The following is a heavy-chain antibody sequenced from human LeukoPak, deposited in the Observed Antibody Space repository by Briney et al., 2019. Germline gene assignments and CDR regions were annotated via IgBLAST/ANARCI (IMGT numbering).Heavy chain of an antibody. J-gene: IGHJ4*02. CDR2: IYYSGST. CDR3: ARDVGGNYQYFDN. CDR1: GDSVSSNVAA. Sequence: SQTLSLTCAISGDSVSSNVAAWSWIRQPPGKGLEWIGYIYYSGSTNYNPSLKSRVTISVDTSKNQFSLKLSSVTAADTAVYYYARDVGGNYQYFDNWGQGTLVTVSS. D-gene: IGHD4-11*01. V-gene: IGHV4-59*02.